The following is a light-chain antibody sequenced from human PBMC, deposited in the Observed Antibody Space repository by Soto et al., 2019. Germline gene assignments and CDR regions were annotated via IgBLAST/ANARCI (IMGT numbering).Light chain of an antibody. J-gene: IGKJ2*02. CDR1: QSISSW. V-gene: IGKV1-5*03. CDR2: KAS. CDR3: QQDNSYPWT. Sequence: DIQMTQSPSTLSASVGDRVTITCRASQSISSWLAWYQQKPGKAPKLLIYKASSLESVVPSRFSGSGSGTVFTLSISSLQPDDFATYYCQQDNSYPWTFGQGTKLEIK.